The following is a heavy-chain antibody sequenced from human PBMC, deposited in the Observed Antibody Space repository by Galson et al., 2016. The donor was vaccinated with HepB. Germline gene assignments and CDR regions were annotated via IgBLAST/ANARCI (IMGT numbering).Heavy chain of an antibody. D-gene: IGHD1-26*01. J-gene: IGHJ4*02. CDR1: GFVFGSFG. V-gene: IGHV3-30*18. Sequence: SLRLSCAASGFVFGSFGMHWVRQAPGKGLEWVAFMLYDGRSEFYADSVKGRYTISRDNSKNTLLLQLNSLRPEDTAVYYCAKDRMPYSAFQVDYWGLGILVTVSS. CDR2: MLYDGRSE. CDR3: AKDRMPYSAFQVDY.